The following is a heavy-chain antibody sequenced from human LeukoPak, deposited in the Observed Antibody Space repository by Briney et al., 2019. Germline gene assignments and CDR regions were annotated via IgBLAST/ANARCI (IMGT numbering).Heavy chain of an antibody. CDR2: TRFDGKNK. D-gene: IGHD1-26*01. J-gene: IGHJ4*02. Sequence: GGSLRLSCAASGFTFSRYGMHWVRQAPGKGLEWVSFTRFDGKNKYYADSVKGRFTISKDSSKNTLDLQMNSLRAEDTAVYYCAREFSGSNYGFPFDYWGQGTLVTVSS. CDR3: AREFSGSNYGFPFDY. V-gene: IGHV3-30*02. CDR1: GFTFSRYG.